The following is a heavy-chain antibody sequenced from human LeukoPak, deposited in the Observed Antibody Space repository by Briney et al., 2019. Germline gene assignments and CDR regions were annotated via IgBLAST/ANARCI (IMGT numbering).Heavy chain of an antibody. D-gene: IGHD4-17*01. V-gene: IGHV1-2*02. CDR3: AIRTDFGATPVIFGH. CDR2: VNPQNGDT. CDR1: GYNFAVYY. J-gene: IGHJ4*02. Sequence: ASVKVSCKASGYNFAVYYIQWLRQTPGQGPEWMGWVNPQNGDTKVVEKFGGRVTMASDTSINTVFLELNSLTPNDTGVYYCAIRTDFGATPVIFGHWRPGTQVTVSS.